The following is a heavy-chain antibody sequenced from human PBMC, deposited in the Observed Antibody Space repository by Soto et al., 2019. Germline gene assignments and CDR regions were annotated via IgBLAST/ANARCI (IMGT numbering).Heavy chain of an antibody. D-gene: IGHD3-10*01. J-gene: IGHJ4*02. Sequence: GGSLRLSCAASGFTFSSYAMSWVRQAPGKGLEWVSHIGGSGGSTYYADSVKGRFTMSRDNSKNTLYLQMNSLRAEDTAVYYCAKASGSTNWFFDYWGQGTLVTVSS. CDR3: AKASGSTNWFFDY. V-gene: IGHV3-23*01. CDR1: GFTFSSYA. CDR2: IGGSGGST.